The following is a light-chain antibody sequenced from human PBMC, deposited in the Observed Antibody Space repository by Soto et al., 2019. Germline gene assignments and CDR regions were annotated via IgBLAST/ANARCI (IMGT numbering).Light chain of an antibody. Sequence: DIQMTQSPPSLSASVGDRVTITCQASQDIGTYLNWYQHKPGKAPNLVIYDASNLETGVPSRFRESGSVTDFTFTISSLRPEDIATYYCQQSNHLPLFGPGTKVDF. J-gene: IGKJ3*01. CDR1: QDIGTY. CDR3: QQSNHLPL. V-gene: IGKV1-33*01. CDR2: DAS.